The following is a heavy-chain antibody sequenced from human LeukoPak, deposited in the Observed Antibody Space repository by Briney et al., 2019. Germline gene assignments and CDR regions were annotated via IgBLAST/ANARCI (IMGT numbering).Heavy chain of an antibody. CDR2: IRRGVGST. V-gene: IGHV3-23*01. Sequence: GGSLRLSCAASGFTFSSYDLSWVRQAPGKGLECVSAIRRGVGSTYYADSVKGRFTVSRDNSKNTLFLQMNSLRADDTALYYCVKEEQNQLLYTWGPGTLVTVS. CDR3: VKEEQNQLLYT. D-gene: IGHD2-2*02. J-gene: IGHJ4*02. CDR1: GFTFSSYD.